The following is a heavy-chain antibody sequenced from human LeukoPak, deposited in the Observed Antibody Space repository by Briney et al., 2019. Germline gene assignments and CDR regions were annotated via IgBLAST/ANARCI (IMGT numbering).Heavy chain of an antibody. D-gene: IGHD2-2*01. J-gene: IGHJ5*02. CDR3: AREGAYCSSTSCHLQNWFDP. CDR2: ISGYNGNT. Sequence: ASVKFSCKASGYSLTSYGISWVRQAPGQGLEWMGWISGYNGNTNYAQNLQGRVTMTTDTSTSTAYMELRSLRSDDTAVYYCAREGAYCSSTSCHLQNWFDPWGQGTLVTVSS. V-gene: IGHV1-18*01. CDR1: GYSLTSYG.